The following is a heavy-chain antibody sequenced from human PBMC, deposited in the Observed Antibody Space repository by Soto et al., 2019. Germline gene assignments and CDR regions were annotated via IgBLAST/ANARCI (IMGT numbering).Heavy chain of an antibody. CDR1: GFTFSSYA. D-gene: IGHD4-17*01. CDR3: AKGSYGDYVWAFGY. J-gene: IGHJ4*02. Sequence: HPGGSLRLSCAASGFTFSSYAMSWVRQAPGKGPEWVSAISGSGGSTYYADSVKGRFTISRDNSKNTLYLQMNSLRAEDTAVYYCAKGSYGDYVWAFGYWGQGTLVTVSS. CDR2: ISGSGGST. V-gene: IGHV3-23*01.